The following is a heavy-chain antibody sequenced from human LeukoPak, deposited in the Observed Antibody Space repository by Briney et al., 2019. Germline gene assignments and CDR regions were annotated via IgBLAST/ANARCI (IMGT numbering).Heavy chain of an antibody. J-gene: IGHJ4*02. D-gene: IGHD4-17*01. CDR2: ISTFNGNT. V-gene: IGHV1-18*01. CDR3: ARSGLYGDYFDS. Sequence: ASVKVSCKASGGTFSSYAISWVRQAPGQGLEWMGFISTFNGNTDYPQKFQGRVTMTTDSSTETAYLEVRSLTSDDTAIYYCARSGLYGDYFDSWGQGTLVTVSS. CDR1: GGTFSSYA.